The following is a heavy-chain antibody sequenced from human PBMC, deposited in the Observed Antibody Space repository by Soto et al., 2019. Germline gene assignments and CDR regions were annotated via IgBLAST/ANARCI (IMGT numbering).Heavy chain of an antibody. J-gene: IGHJ3*02. CDR1: GGSISSYY. CDR2: IYYSGST. D-gene: IGHD4-17*01. Sequence: PSETLSLTCTVSGGSISSYYWSWIRQPPGKGLEWIGYIYYSGSTNYNPSLKSRVTISVDTSKNQFSLKLSSVTAADTAVYYCARQWSTATVTTGLAFDIWGQGTMVTVSS. V-gene: IGHV4-59*08. CDR3: ARQWSTATVTTGLAFDI.